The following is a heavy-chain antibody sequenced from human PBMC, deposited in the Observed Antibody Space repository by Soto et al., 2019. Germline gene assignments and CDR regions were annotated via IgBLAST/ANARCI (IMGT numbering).Heavy chain of an antibody. CDR3: ARDGVTRPVYSSGWNEVTDNTRAEYFQH. CDR1: GGTFSSYA. D-gene: IGHD6-19*01. CDR2: IIPIFGTA. V-gene: IGHV1-69*13. Sequence: ASVKVSCKASGGTFSSYAISWVRQAPGQGLEWMGGIIPIFGTANYAQKFQGRVTITADESTRTAYMELSSLRSEDTAVYYCARDGVTRPVYSSGWNEVTDNTRAEYFQHWGQGTLVTVSS. J-gene: IGHJ1*01.